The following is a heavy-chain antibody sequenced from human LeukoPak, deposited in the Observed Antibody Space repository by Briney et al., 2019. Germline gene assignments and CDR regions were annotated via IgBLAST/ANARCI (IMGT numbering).Heavy chain of an antibody. V-gene: IGHV3-53*04. J-gene: IGHJ4*02. Sequence: GGSLRLSCAASGLTVSSNYITWVRDPPGKGLEWVSVLHAAGGTYYADSVKGRFTISRHISKNAVYLQMNSLRTEDTAVYYCAKEWYGSSRYPRLLDYWGQGTLVTVSS. CDR2: LHAAGGT. CDR3: AKEWYGSSRYPRLLDY. CDR1: GLTVSSNY. D-gene: IGHD3-22*01.